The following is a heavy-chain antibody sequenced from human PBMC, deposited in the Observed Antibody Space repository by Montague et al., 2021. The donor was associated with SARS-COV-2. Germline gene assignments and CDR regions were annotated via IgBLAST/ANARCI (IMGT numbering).Heavy chain of an antibody. D-gene: IGHD6-19*01. V-gene: IGHV4-4*07. Sequence: SETLSLTCTVSGGSISSYYWSWIRQPPGKGLEGIGGIYTSGSTKYNPSLKSRVTMSVDTSKNQFSLKLNSVTAADTAVYYCAREGVCQQWQVRAFDYWGQGTLVTVSS. J-gene: IGHJ4*02. CDR3: AREGVCQQWQVRAFDY. CDR1: GGSISSYY. CDR2: IYTSGST.